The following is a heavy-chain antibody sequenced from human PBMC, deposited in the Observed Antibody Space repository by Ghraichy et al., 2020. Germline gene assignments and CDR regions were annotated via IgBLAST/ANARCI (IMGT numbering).Heavy chain of an antibody. V-gene: IGHV3-23*01. Sequence: LSLTCAASGLTFSSYAMSWVRQAPGKGLEWVSGISGSGGSTYYADSVKGRFTISRDNSKNTLYLQMNSLRTEDTAVYYCAKHETFCSGDNCYSGYFDYWGQGTLVTVSS. J-gene: IGHJ4*02. CDR1: GLTFSSYA. CDR2: ISGSGGST. D-gene: IGHD2-15*01. CDR3: AKHETFCSGDNCYSGYFDY.